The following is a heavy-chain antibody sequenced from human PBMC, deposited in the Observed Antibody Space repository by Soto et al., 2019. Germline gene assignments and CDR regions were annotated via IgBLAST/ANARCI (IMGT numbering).Heavy chain of an antibody. V-gene: IGHV1-69*13. CDR2: IIPIFGTA. Sequence: ASVKVSCKASGGTFSSYAISWVRQAPGQGLEWMGGIIPIFGTANYAQKFQGRVTITADESTSTAYMELSSLRSEDTAVYYCARGSLKYYYDSSGYRPFDYWGQGTLVTVSS. D-gene: IGHD3-22*01. CDR3: ARGSLKYYYDSSGYRPFDY. CDR1: GGTFSSYA. J-gene: IGHJ4*02.